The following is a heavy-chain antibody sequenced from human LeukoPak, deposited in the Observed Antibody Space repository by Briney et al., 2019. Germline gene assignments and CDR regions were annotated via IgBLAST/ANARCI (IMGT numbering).Heavy chain of an antibody. CDR1: GYTLTELS. CDR3: ARDRRYYGSGSYYGDNWFDP. CDR2: FDPEDGET. V-gene: IGHV1-24*01. Sequence: ASVKVSCKVSGYTLTELSMHWVRQAPGKGLEWMGGFDPEDGETIYAQKFQGRVTMTEDTSTDTAYMELRSLRSDDTAVYYCARDRRYYGSGSYYGDNWFDPWGQGTLVTVSS. D-gene: IGHD3-10*01. J-gene: IGHJ5*02.